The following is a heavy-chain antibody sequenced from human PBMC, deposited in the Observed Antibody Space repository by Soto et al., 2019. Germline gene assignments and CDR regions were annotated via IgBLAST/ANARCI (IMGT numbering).Heavy chain of an antibody. CDR2: IIPIFGTA. Sequence: GASVKVSCKASGCTFSSYAISWVRQAPGQGLEWMGGIIPIFGTANYAQKFQGRVTITADESTSTAYMELSSLRSEDTAVYYCARVSLYSSSSGYFDYWGQGTLVTVSS. CDR3: ARVSLYSSSSGYFDY. D-gene: IGHD6-6*01. CDR1: GCTFSSYA. V-gene: IGHV1-69*13. J-gene: IGHJ4*02.